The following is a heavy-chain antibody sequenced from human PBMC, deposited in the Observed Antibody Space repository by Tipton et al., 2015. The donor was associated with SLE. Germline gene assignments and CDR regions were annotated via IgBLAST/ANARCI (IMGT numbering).Heavy chain of an antibody. J-gene: IGHJ5*02. D-gene: IGHD1-26*01. CDR3: TRGRREWELDDCFDP. CDR1: GYTFTDYY. Sequence: QSGPEVKKPGASVKVSCKASGYTFTDYYMHWVRQAPGQGLEWMGWINPNSGGTNYAQKFQGRVTMTRDTSISTAYMELSRLRSDDTAVYYCTRGRREWELDDCFDPWGQGTMVTVSS. CDR2: INPNSGGT. V-gene: IGHV1-2*02.